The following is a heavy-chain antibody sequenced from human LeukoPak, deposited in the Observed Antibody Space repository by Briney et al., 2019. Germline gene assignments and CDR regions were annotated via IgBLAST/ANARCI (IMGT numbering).Heavy chain of an antibody. D-gene: IGHD6-19*01. Sequence: SQTLSLTCAISGDSVSSISAAWNWIRQSPSRGLEWLGRTYYRSKWYNDYAVSVKSRITINPDTSKNQFSLKLSSVTAADTAVYYCARRWRSGWNYFDYWGQGTLVTVSS. CDR3: ARRWRSGWNYFDY. V-gene: IGHV6-1*01. J-gene: IGHJ4*02. CDR1: GDSVSSISAA. CDR2: TYYRSKWYN.